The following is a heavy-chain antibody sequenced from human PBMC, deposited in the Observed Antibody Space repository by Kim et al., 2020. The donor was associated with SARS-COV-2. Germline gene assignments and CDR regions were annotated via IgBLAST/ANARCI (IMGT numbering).Heavy chain of an antibody. D-gene: IGHD3-16*02. Sequence: GGSLRLSCAASGFTFSSYGMHWVRQAPGKGLEWVAVISYDGSNKYYADSVKGRFTISRDNSKNTLYLQMNSLRAEDTAVYYCAREDYDYVWGSYRYLSAFDIWGQGTMVTVSS. CDR3: AREDYDYVWGSYRYLSAFDI. CDR1: GFTFSSYG. CDR2: ISYDGSNK. V-gene: IGHV3-33*05. J-gene: IGHJ3*02.